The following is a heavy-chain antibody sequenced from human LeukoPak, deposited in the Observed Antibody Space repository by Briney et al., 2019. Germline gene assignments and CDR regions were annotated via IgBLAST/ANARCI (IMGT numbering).Heavy chain of an antibody. V-gene: IGHV1-18*01. CDR1: GYTFTSYG. CDR2: ISAYNGNT. CDR3: ARVVYCSSTSCEVSRQYNWFDP. Sequence: GASVKVSCKASGYTFTSYGISWVRQAPGQGLEWMGWISAYNGNTNYAQKLQGRVTMTTDTSTSTAYMELRSLRSDDTAVYYCARVVYCSSTSCEVSRQYNWFDPWGQGTLVTVPS. J-gene: IGHJ5*02. D-gene: IGHD2-2*01.